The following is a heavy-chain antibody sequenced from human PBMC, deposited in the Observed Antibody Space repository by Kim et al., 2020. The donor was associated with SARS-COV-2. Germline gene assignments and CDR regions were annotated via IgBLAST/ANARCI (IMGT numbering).Heavy chain of an antibody. D-gene: IGHD1-26*01. CDR1: GDSVSTDIG. V-gene: IGHV6-1*01. CDR2: TYYRSKWNT. J-gene: IGHJ4*02. Sequence: SQTLSLTCAIFGDSVSTDIGWNWIRQSPSRGLEWLGRTYYRSKWNTDYAVSVKSRITINSDTSKNQFSLQLHSVTAEDTAMYYCAKGWLKVGFDYWGQG. CDR3: AKGWLKVGFDY.